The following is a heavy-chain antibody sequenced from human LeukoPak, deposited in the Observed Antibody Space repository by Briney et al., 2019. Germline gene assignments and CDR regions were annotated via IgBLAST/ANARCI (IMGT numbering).Heavy chain of an antibody. CDR1: GYTFTSYY. CDR2: INPSGGST. V-gene: IGHV1-46*01. J-gene: IGHJ4*02. Sequence: ASVKVSCKASGYTFTSYYMHWVRQAPGQGLEWMGIINPSGGSTSYAQKFQGRVTMTRDTSTSTVYMELSSLRSEDTAVYYCAKAGDKYDILTGSLGYWGQGTLVTVSS. CDR3: AKAGDKYDILTGSLGY. D-gene: IGHD3-9*01.